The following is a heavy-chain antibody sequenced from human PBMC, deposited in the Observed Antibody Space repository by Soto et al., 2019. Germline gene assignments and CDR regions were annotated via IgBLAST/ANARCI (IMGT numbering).Heavy chain of an antibody. J-gene: IGHJ6*02. CDR1: GGTFSSYA. V-gene: IGHV1-69*13. D-gene: IGHD2-15*01. CDR3: ARWVGVTVVSYYYYYGMDV. CDR2: IIPIFGTA. Sequence: ASVKVSCKASGGTFSSYAISWVRQAPGQGLEWMGGIIPIFGTANYAQKFQGRVTITADESTSTAYMELSSLRSEDTAVYYCARWVGVTVVSYYYYYGMDVWGQGTTVTVSS.